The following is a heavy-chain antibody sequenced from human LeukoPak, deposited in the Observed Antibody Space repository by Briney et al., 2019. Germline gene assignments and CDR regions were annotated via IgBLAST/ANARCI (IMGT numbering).Heavy chain of an antibody. CDR2: INPSGGST. CDR1: GYTFTSYY. J-gene: IGHJ4*02. Sequence: ASVKVSCKASGYTFTSYYMHWVRQAPGQGLEWMGIINPSGGSTSYAQKFQGRVTMTTDTSTSTAYMELRSLRSDDTAVYYCARLRLLEKYFDYWGQGTLVTVSS. D-gene: IGHD3-3*01. CDR3: ARLRLLEKYFDY. V-gene: IGHV1-46*01.